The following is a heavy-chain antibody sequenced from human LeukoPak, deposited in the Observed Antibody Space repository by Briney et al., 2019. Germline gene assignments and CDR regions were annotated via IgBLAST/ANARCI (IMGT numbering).Heavy chain of an antibody. CDR1: GFTFSSYA. V-gene: IGHV3-23*01. J-gene: IGHJ4*02. CDR3: AKARSGYSSYYFDY. Sequence: PGGSLRLSYAASGFTFSSYAMSWVRQAPGKGLEWVSAISGSGGSTYYADSVKGRFTISRDNSKNTLYLQMNSLRAEDTAVYYCAKARSGYSSYYFDYWGQGTLVTVSS. D-gene: IGHD3-3*01. CDR2: ISGSGGST.